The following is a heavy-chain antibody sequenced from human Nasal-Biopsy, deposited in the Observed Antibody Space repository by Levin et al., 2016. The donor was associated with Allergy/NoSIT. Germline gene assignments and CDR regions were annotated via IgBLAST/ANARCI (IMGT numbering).Heavy chain of an antibody. V-gene: IGHV3-48*01. CDR3: AKDSLDWDFRARGVY. CDR1: GFTFNYYN. Sequence: GGSLRLSCATSGFTFNYYNMNWVRQAPGKGLEWVAYINTGGGTKYYADSVKGRFTISRDNSKNTLYLQMNNLRAEDTAMYYCAKDSLDWDFRARGVYWGQGTLAIVSS. D-gene: IGHD3/OR15-3a*01. CDR2: INTGGGTK. J-gene: IGHJ4*02.